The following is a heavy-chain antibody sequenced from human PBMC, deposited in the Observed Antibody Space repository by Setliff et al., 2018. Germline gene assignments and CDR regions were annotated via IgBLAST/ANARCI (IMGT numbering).Heavy chain of an antibody. CDR1: GGSIVSKSFY. CDR3: ARHPDGRMVPFDY. V-gene: IGHV4-39*01. CDR2: FYYNTGAT. J-gene: IGHJ4*02. Sequence: PSETLSLTCTVSGGSIVSKSFYWGWMRQPPGKGLEWIGSFYYNTGATYYNPSLEGRGTISVDTSKNQFSLKLSSVTAADTAFYYCARHPDGRMVPFDYWGQGILVTVSS. D-gene: IGHD3-10*01.